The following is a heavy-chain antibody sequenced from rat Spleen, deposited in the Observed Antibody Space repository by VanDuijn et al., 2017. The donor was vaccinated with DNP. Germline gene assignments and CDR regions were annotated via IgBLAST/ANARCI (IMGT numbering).Heavy chain of an antibody. V-gene: IGHV3-1*01. J-gene: IGHJ2*01. CDR2: ISYSGRT. CDR1: GYSLTSTY. CDR3: ARWGDYFDY. Sequence: EVQLQESGPGLVKPSQSLSFTCSFTGYSLTSTYWGWIRKFPGNKMEWIGHISYSGRTTYNPSLKSRISITRDTVKNQFFLHLTSVTTEDTATYYCARWGDYFDYWGQGVLVTVST.